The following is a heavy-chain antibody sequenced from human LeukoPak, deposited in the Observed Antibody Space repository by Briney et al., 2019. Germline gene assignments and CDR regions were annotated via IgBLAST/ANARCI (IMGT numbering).Heavy chain of an antibody. CDR3: ARQPAATAAFDI. J-gene: IGHJ3*02. CDR1: GGSLNSYY. V-gene: IGHV4-59*08. D-gene: IGHD5-18*01. Sequence: SETLSLTCSVSGGSLNSYYWIWIRQPPGKALEWIGYIYYSGSTNYNPSLKSRVTMSVDTSKNQVSLNLTSLTAADTAVYYCARQPAATAAFDIWGQGTMVTVSS. CDR2: IYYSGST.